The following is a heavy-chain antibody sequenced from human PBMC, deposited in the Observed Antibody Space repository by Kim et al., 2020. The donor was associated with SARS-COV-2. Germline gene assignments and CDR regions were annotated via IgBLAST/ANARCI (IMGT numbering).Heavy chain of an antibody. CDR2: INPNSGVT. J-gene: IGHJ5*02. V-gene: IGHV1-2*06. D-gene: IGHD3-10*01. CDR1: GYTFSGYY. Sequence: ASVKVSCKASGYTFSGYYIHWVRQARGQGLEWMGRINPNSGVTSYAQKFQGRVTMTRDTSISTAYLELTRLRFDDTAVYYCARGDVVTEVVSWVDPWGQGALVTVSS. CDR3: ARGDVVTEVVSWVDP.